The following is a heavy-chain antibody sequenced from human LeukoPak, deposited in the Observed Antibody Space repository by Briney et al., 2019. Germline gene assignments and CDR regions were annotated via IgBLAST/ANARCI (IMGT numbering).Heavy chain of an antibody. J-gene: IGHJ4*02. CDR1: GGSFSGYY. V-gene: IGHV4-34*01. CDR2: INHSGST. D-gene: IGHD5-24*01. CDR3: ARDGYNYRRFDY. Sequence: SETLSLTCAVYGGSFSGYYWSWIRQPPGKGLEWIGEINHSGSTNYNPSLKSRVTISVDTSKNQFSLKLSSVTAADTAVYYCARDGYNYRRFDYWGQGTLVTVSS.